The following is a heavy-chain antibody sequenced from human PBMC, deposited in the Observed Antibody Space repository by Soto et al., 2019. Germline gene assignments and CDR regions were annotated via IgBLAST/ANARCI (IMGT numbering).Heavy chain of an antibody. Sequence: GGSLRLSCAASGFTFSSYSMNWVRQAPGKGLEWVSSISSSSSYIYYADSVKGRFTISRDNAKNSLYLQMNSLRAEDTAVYYCAREVGATHVITRMDVWGQWTTVTVSS. CDR1: GFTFSSYS. J-gene: IGHJ6*02. CDR2: ISSSSSYI. CDR3: AREVGATHVITRMDV. D-gene: IGHD1-26*01. V-gene: IGHV3-21*01.